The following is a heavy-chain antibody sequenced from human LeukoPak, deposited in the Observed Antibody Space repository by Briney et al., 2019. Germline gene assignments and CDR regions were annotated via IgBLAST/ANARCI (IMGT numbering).Heavy chain of an antibody. Sequence: GGSLTLSCVASGFTFSHYGMHWVRQAPGKGLEWVAVIWSDGTNKYYADSVKGRFTIYRDDSQNRVFLQMNSLRAEDTALYYCAKDAQTGFDYSNSLEYWGQGALVSVSS. V-gene: IGHV3-33*06. J-gene: IGHJ4*02. D-gene: IGHD4-11*01. CDR3: AKDAQTGFDYSNSLEY. CDR2: IWSDGTNK. CDR1: GFTFSHYG.